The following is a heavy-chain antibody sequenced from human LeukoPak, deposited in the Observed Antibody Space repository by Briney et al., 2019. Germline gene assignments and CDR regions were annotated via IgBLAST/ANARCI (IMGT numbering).Heavy chain of an antibody. D-gene: IGHD5-24*01. Sequence: GGSLRLSCAASGFTFNSYAMAWVRQAPGKGLEWVSAISGSGGSTYFADSVKGRFTISRDNSKNTLYLQMNSLRAEDTAVYYCAKPTGSATTSDYWGQGTLVTVSS. J-gene: IGHJ4*02. CDR3: AKPTGSATTSDY. V-gene: IGHV3-23*01. CDR2: ISGSGGST. CDR1: GFTFNSYA.